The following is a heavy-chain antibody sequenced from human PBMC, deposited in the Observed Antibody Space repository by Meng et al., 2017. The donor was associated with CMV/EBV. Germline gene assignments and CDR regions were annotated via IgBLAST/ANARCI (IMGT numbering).Heavy chain of an antibody. CDR1: GGSIISYY. CDR2: IYTSGST. V-gene: IGHV4-4*07. D-gene: IGHD2-2*02. J-gene: IGHJ5*02. Sequence: QGSRKRRGPGLVKPSETLSLTCTVSGGSIISYYWSWIRQPAGKGLEWIGRIYTSGSTNYNPSLKSRVTMSVDTSKNQFSLKLSSVTAADTAVYYCAREIVVVPAAIDNWFDPWGQGTLVTVSS. CDR3: AREIVVVPAAIDNWFDP.